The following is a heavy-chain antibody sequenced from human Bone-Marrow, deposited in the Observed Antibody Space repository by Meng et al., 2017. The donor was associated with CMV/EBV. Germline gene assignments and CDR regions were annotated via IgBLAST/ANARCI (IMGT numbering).Heavy chain of an antibody. Sequence: GESLKISCAASEFTFSSYSMNWVRQAPGKGLEWVSYISSSSSTIYYADPVKGRFTKARDKPENSLYLQMDSLRAEETAMYSCAGELRGGENYGWLDPWGQGILVTVSS. J-gene: IGHJ5*02. D-gene: IGHD3-16*01. CDR2: ISSSSSTI. CDR3: AGELRGGENYGWLDP. V-gene: IGHV3-48*01. CDR1: EFTFSSYS.